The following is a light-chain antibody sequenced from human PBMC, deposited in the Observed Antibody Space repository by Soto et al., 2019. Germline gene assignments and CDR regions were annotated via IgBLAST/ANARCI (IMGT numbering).Light chain of an antibody. Sequence: LTQAPSFLSASVGDRVTITCRASQGISSYLAWYQQKPGKAPKLLIYAASTLQSGVPSRFSGSGSGTEFTLTISSLHPEDFATYYCQQLNSYPRTFGQGTKVDIK. J-gene: IGKJ1*01. CDR1: QGISSY. V-gene: IGKV1-9*01. CDR3: QQLNSYPRT. CDR2: AAS.